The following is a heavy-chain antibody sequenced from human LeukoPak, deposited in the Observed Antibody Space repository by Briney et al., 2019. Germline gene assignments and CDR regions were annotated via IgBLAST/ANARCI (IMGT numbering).Heavy chain of an antibody. D-gene: IGHD2-2*01. CDR2: INPNSGGT. CDR3: AREDIVVVPAAGMDY. Sequence: ASVKVSCKASGYTFTGYYMHWARQAPGQGLGWMGWINPNSGGTNYAQKFQGRVTMTRDTSISTAYMELSRLRSDDTAVYYCAREDIVVVPAAGMDYWGQGTLVTVSS. CDR1: GYTFTGYY. V-gene: IGHV1-2*02. J-gene: IGHJ4*02.